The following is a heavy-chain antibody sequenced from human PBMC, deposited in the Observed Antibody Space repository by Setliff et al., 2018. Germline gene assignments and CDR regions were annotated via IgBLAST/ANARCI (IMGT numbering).Heavy chain of an antibody. CDR3: ARDRVWGTLDAFDI. J-gene: IGHJ3*02. Sequence: ASVKVSCKASGGTFSSYGISWVRQAPGQGLEWMGGTIPIFGSTNYAQKFQDRVTIITDESTSTAYMDLSRLRSDDTAVYYCARDRVWGTLDAFDIWGQGTMVTVSS. D-gene: IGHD3-16*01. V-gene: IGHV1-69*05. CDR1: GGTFSSYG. CDR2: TIPIFGST.